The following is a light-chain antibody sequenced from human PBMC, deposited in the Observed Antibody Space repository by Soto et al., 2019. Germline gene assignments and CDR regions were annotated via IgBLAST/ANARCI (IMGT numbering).Light chain of an antibody. Sequence: EIVLTQSPATLSLSPGERATLSCRASQSVSNFLAWYQQKPGQAPRLLISDASNRATGIPGRFSGSGSGTDFSLTSSSLEPEDFAVYYFQQRSNWPWTFGQGTKVEIK. J-gene: IGKJ1*01. CDR3: QQRSNWPWT. V-gene: IGKV3-11*01. CDR1: QSVSNF. CDR2: DAS.